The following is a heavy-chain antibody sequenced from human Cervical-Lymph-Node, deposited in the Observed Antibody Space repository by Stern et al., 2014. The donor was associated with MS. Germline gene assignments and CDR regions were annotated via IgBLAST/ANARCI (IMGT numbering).Heavy chain of an antibody. CDR3: ARDRMSIAAAGTSWFDP. V-gene: IGHV1-69*01. D-gene: IGHD6-13*01. CDR2: IIPIFRTP. CDR1: GGPFSSYT. Sequence: VQLVESGAEVKKPGSSVKVSCKASGGPFSSYTISWVRPAPGQGLEWMGGIIPIFRTPNYAQKFQGRVTITADESTSTAYMELSSLRSEDTAVYYCARDRMSIAAAGTSWFDPWGQGTLVTVSS. J-gene: IGHJ5*02.